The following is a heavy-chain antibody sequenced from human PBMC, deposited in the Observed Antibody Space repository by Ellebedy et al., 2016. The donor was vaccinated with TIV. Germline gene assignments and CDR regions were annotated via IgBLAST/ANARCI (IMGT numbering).Heavy chain of an antibody. CDR3: AKEAAEAKEGAAAYLSYDY. V-gene: IGHV3-23*01. J-gene: IGHJ4*02. Sequence: GESLKISXAASGFTFSIYAMSWVRQAPGKGLEWVSAISGSGGSTWYADSVKGRFTISRDNSKNTLYLQMNSLTAEDTAMYYCAKEAAEAKEGAAAYLSYDYWGQGTLVTVSS. D-gene: IGHD6-25*01. CDR1: GFTFSIYA. CDR2: ISGSGGST.